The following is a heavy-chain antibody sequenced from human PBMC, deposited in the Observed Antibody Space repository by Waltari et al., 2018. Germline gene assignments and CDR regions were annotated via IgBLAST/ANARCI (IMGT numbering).Heavy chain of an antibody. CDR1: GFTFSNFW. J-gene: IGHJ4*02. V-gene: IGHV3-7*01. D-gene: IGHD2-15*01. CDR3: ARDVL. CDR2: IKPDGSGK. Sequence: EVQLVESGGDSVQPGGSLRLSCAASGFTFSNFWMSWVRQAPGKGLQWVASIKPDGSGKYYVESGKGRFTISRDNAKNSLNLQMDSLRVEDTAVYFCARDVLWGQGTRVTVSP.